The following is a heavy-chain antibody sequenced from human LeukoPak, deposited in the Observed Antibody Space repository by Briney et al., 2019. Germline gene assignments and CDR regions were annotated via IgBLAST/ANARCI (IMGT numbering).Heavy chain of an antibody. D-gene: IGHD1-26*01. CDR2: IYWNDDK. CDR3: AHRSQVLVGATALYYFDY. V-gene: IGHV2-5*01. CDR1: GFSLSTSGVG. Sequence: SGPTLVNPTQTLTLTCTFSGFSLSTSGVGVGWIRQPPGKALEWLSLIYWNDDKRYSPSLKSRLTITKDTSKNQVVLTMTNMDPVDTATYYCAHRSQVLVGATALYYFDYWGQGTLVTVSS. J-gene: IGHJ4*02.